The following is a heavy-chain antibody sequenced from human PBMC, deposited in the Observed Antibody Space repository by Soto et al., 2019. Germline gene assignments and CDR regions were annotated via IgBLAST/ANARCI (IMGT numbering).Heavy chain of an antibody. Sequence: LRLSCAASGFTFDDYAMHWVRQAPGKGLEWVSGISWNSGSIGYADSVKGRFTISRDNAKNSLYLQMNSLRAEDTALYYCAKEYSSSWSHYYGMDVWGQGTTVTVSS. CDR2: ISWNSGSI. V-gene: IGHV3-9*01. CDR1: GFTFDDYA. D-gene: IGHD6-13*01. CDR3: AKEYSSSWSHYYGMDV. J-gene: IGHJ6*02.